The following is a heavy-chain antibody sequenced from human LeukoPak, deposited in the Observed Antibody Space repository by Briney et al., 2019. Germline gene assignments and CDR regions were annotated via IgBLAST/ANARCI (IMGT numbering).Heavy chain of an antibody. D-gene: IGHD6-19*01. V-gene: IGHV3-66*01. CDR2: IYSGGST. J-gene: IGHJ1*01. Sequence: GGSLRLSCAASGFTVSSNYMSWVRQAPGKGLEWVSVIYSGGSTHYADSVKGRFTISRDNSKNTLYLQMNSLRAEDTAVYYCARDGDSSGWQTAEYFQHWGQGTLVTVSS. CDR3: ARDGDSSGWQTAEYFQH. CDR1: GFTVSSNY.